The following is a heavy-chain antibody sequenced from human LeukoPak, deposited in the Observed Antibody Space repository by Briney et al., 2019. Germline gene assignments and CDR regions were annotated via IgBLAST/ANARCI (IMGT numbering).Heavy chain of an antibody. D-gene: IGHD6-25*01. CDR2: IRYDGSNK. CDR3: ANRLAD. CDR1: GFTFSTYG. Sequence: GGSLRLSCAASGFTFSTYGMLWVRQAPGQGPEWVALIRYDGSNKYYADSVKGRFTISRDNSKSTLYLQMNSLRAEDTAVYYCANRLADWGQGTLVTVSS. V-gene: IGHV3-30*02. J-gene: IGHJ4*02.